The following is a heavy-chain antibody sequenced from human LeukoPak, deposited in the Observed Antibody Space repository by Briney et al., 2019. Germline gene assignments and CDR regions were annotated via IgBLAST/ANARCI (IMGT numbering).Heavy chain of an antibody. CDR3: ARDLPGDY. CDR1: GFTLSSYA. J-gene: IGHJ4*01. CDR2: ISYDGSNK. Sequence: PGGSLRLSCAASGFTLSSYAMHWVCQAPGKGLEWVAVISYDGSNKYYADSVKGRFTISRDNSKNTLYLQMNSLRAEDTAVYYCARDLPGDYWGHGPLVTVSS. D-gene: IGHD1-14*01. V-gene: IGHV3-30-3*01.